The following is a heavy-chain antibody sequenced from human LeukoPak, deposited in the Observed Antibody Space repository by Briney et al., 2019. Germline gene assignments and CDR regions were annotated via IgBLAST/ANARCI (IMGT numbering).Heavy chain of an antibody. D-gene: IGHD2-8*01. CDR2: ISSSSSYI. V-gene: IGHV3-21*01. J-gene: IGHJ4*02. CDR3: ARDNDYFDY. Sequence: WVSSISSSSSYIYYADSVKGRFTISRDNAKNSLYLQMNSLRAEDTAVYYCARDNDYFDYWGQGTLVTVSS.